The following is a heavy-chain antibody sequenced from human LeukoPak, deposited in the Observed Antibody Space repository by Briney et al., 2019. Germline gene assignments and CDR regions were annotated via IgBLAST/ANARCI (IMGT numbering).Heavy chain of an antibody. CDR2: ISSSSTYT. CDR1: GFTFSDYY. J-gene: IGHJ5*02. Sequence: PGGSLRLSCAASGFTFSDYYMSWIRQAPGKGLEWVSYISSSSTYTNYADSVKGRFTISRDNANSSLYLQMNSLRAEDTAVYYCARSGASYGDILTGYSLNWFDPWGQGTLVTVSS. CDR3: ARSGASYGDILTGYSLNWFDP. V-gene: IGHV3-11*03. D-gene: IGHD3-9*01.